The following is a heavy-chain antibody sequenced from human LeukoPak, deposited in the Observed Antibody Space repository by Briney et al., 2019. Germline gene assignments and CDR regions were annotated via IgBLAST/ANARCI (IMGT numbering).Heavy chain of an antibody. CDR3: ANGDYHRFDY. CDR1: GFTFSSHA. D-gene: IGHD4-17*01. CDR2: ISVSDSDT. V-gene: IGHV3-23*01. J-gene: IGHJ4*02. Sequence: GGPLTLSCAASGFTFSSHAMAWVRQAPGKGLYWVSSISVSDSDTYYADSVKGRFTISRDNSKNTLYLQMNSLRAEDTAVYYCANGDYHRFDYWGQGTLVTVSS.